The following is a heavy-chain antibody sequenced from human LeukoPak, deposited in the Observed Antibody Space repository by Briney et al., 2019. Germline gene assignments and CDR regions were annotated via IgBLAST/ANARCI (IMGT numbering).Heavy chain of an antibody. D-gene: IGHD3-22*01. CDR2: IYYSGST. CDR3: ARFWVGTYYYDSSGYYAFDY. CDR1: GGSISSGGYY. Sequence: TLSLTCTVSGGSISSGGYYWSWIRQHPGKGLEWIGYIYYSGSTYYNPSLKSRVTISVDTSKNQFSLKLSSVTAADTAVYYCARFWVGTYYYDSSGYYAFDYWGQGTLVTVSS. V-gene: IGHV4-31*03. J-gene: IGHJ4*02.